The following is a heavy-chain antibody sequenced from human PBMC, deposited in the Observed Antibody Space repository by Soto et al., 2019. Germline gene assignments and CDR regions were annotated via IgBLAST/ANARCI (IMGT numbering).Heavy chain of an antibody. CDR1: GFTFSTYW. V-gene: IGHV3-74*01. CDR3: ARSDWFDP. CDR2: IKSDGSST. J-gene: IGHJ5*02. Sequence: LRLSCAASGFTFSTYWMHWVRQAPGKGLVWVSRIKSDGSSTSYADSVKGRFTISRDNAKNTLYLQMNSLRVEDTAVYYCARSDWFDPWGQGTLVTVSS.